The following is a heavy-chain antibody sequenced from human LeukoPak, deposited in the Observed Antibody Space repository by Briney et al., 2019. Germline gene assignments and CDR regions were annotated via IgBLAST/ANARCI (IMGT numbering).Heavy chain of an antibody. Sequence: SGGSLRLSCAASGFTFTSYSMSWVRQAPGKGLEWVSATSGSGGSTYYADSVKGRFTISRDNSKNTLYLQMNSLRAEDTAVYYCAKDRNYDSSGTFDYWGQGTLVTVSS. J-gene: IGHJ4*02. V-gene: IGHV3-23*01. CDR1: GFTFTSYS. CDR3: AKDRNYDSSGTFDY. D-gene: IGHD3-22*01. CDR2: TSGSGGST.